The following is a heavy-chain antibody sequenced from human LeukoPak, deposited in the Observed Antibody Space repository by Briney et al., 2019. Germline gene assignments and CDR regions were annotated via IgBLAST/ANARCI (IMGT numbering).Heavy chain of an antibody. D-gene: IGHD2-2*01. CDR1: GGSISSYY. CDR2: IYYSGST. CDR3: ARHCSSTSCYYYGMDV. V-gene: IGHV4-59*08. J-gene: IGHJ6*02. Sequence: SSETLSLTCTVSGGSISSYYWSWIRQPPGKGLEWIGYIYYSGSTNYNPSLKSRVTISVDTSKNQFSLKLSSVTAADTAVYYCARHCSSTSCYYYGMDVWGQGTTVAVSS.